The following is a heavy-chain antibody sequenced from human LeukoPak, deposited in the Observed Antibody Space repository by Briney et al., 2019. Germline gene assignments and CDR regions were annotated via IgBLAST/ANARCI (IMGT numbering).Heavy chain of an antibody. D-gene: IGHD5-12*01. V-gene: IGHV4-39*07. J-gene: IGHJ4*02. CDR3: ATEIVATNSFDY. Sequence: SETLSLTCTVSGGSISSTIYYWGWIRQPPGKGLEYIGSIYYSGSTYYNPSLKSRVTISVDTSKNQFSPKLSSVTAADTAMYYCATEIVATNSFDYWGQGTLVTVSS. CDR2: IYYSGST. CDR1: GGSISSTIYY.